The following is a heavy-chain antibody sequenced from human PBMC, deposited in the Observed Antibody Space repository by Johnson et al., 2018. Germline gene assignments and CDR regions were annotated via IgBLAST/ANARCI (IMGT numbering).Heavy chain of an antibody. CDR1: GITFSSYW. V-gene: IGHV3-7*01. J-gene: IGHJ3*02. Sequence: VQLVESGGDLVQPGGSLRLSCAASGITFSSYWMTWVRQAPGKGLEWVANINQDGSVKNYEDSVKGRFSISRDNAKNSLYLQRNSLRVEDTAVYYCATSNGRRDAIWGQGTMVTVSS. CDR3: ATSNGRRDAI. CDR2: INQDGSVK. D-gene: IGHD2-8*01.